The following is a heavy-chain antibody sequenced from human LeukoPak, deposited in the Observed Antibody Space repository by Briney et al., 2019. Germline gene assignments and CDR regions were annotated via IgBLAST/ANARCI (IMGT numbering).Heavy chain of an antibody. Sequence: GGSLRLSCAASGFTFSRYEMNWVRQALGKRLEWVSYISRSGDTIYFADSVKGRFTISRDNAKNSLYLQMSSLRAEDTAVFYCARDYASDYWGQGTLVTVSS. D-gene: IGHD3-10*01. V-gene: IGHV3-48*03. CDR1: GFTFSRYE. CDR3: ARDYASDY. J-gene: IGHJ4*02. CDR2: ISRSGDTI.